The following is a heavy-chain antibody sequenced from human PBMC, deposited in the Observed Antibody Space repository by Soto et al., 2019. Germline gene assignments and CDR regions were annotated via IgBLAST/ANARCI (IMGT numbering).Heavy chain of an antibody. CDR3: ARDNNGSYDY. Sequence: EVQLVESGGGLVQPGGSLRLSCAASGLTFSSSWMHWVRQSPGKGLVWISHISHDGRTPRDADSVQGRFINSRDNARSTLYLQMNSLRAEDTAVYYCARDNNGSYDYWGQGILVTVSS. D-gene: IGHD1-1*01. V-gene: IGHV3-74*01. CDR2: ISHDGRTP. J-gene: IGHJ4*02. CDR1: GLTFSSSW.